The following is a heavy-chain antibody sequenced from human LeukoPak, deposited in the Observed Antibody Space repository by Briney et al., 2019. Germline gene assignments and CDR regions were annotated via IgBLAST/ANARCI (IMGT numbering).Heavy chain of an antibody. D-gene: IGHD3-16*01. Sequence: GGSLRLSCAASGFTFSSYAMSWVRQAPGKGLEWVSAISGSGGSTYYADSVKGWFTISRDNSKNTLYLQMNSLRAEDTAVYYCAKDYDSRYENFDYWGQGTLVTVSS. J-gene: IGHJ4*02. CDR2: ISGSGGST. V-gene: IGHV3-23*01. CDR3: AKDYDSRYENFDY. CDR1: GFTFSSYA.